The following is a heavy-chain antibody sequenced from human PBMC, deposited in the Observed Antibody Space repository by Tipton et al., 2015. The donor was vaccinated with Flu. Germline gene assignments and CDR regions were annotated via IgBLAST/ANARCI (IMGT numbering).Heavy chain of an antibody. CDR1: GFSIANHS. Sequence: QLVQSGGGLVKPGGSLRLSCAASGFSIANHSMNWVRQAPGKGLEWVSFVSSGSTYKYYAGSVKGRFTISRDNAKNSVYLQMNSLRAEDTAVYYCARDRRDGYTFDFDYWDQGTLVTVSS. D-gene: IGHD5-24*01. V-gene: IGHV3-21*01. CDR2: VSSGSTYK. CDR3: ARDRRDGYTFDFDY. J-gene: IGHJ4*02.